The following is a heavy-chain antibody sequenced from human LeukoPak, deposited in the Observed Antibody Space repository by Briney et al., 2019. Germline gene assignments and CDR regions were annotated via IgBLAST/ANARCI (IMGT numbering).Heavy chain of an antibody. Sequence: SETLSLTCTVSGGSISSYYWGWIRQPPGKGLEWIGSIYYSGSTYYNPSLKSRVTISVDTSKNQFSLKLSSVTAADTAVYYCATPYYGGNSRWDFHYWGQGTLVTVSS. J-gene: IGHJ4*02. CDR1: GGSISSYY. CDR2: IYYSGST. CDR3: ATPYYGGNSRWDFHY. D-gene: IGHD4-23*01. V-gene: IGHV4-39*01.